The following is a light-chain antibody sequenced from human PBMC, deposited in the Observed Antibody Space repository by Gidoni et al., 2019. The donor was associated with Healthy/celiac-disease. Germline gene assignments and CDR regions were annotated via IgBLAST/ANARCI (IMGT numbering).Light chain of an antibody. CDR3: QQSYSTLVT. CDR1: QSISSY. Sequence: DIQMTQSPSSLSASVGDRVTITCRASQSISSYLNWYQQKPVKAPKLLIYAASSLQSGVPSRFSGSGSGTDFTLTISSLQPEDFATYYCQQSYSTLVTFGQGTKVEIK. CDR2: AAS. J-gene: IGKJ1*01. V-gene: IGKV1-39*01.